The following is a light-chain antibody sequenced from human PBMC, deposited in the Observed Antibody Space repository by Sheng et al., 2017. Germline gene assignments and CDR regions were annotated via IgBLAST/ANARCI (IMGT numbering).Light chain of an antibody. Sequence: DIQVTQSPSSLSASVGDRLTITCRASQAVYNSLAWYQQRPGKAPKLLLYAASRLESGVPSRFSGFGSGTDYTLTISSLQPEDFATYYCQQYYSAAATFGGGTKVEIK. CDR2: AAS. J-gene: IGKJ4*01. CDR3: QQYYSAAAT. CDR1: QAVYNS. V-gene: IGKV1-NL1*01.